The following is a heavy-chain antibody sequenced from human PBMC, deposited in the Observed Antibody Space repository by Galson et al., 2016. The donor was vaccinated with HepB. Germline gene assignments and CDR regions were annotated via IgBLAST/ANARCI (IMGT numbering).Heavy chain of an antibody. CDR2: IDPSDSYT. CDR1: GYSFTSFW. J-gene: IGHJ5*02. CDR3: VLISDFWSGPDP. Sequence: QSGAEVKKPGESLRISCKGSGYSFTSFWIGWVRHMPGKGLDYMGRIDPSDSYTNYSPSFQGHVTISADKSISIAYLHWNNLKASDTAIYYCVLISDFWSGPDPWGQGTLVTVS. V-gene: IGHV5-10-1*01. D-gene: IGHD3-3*01.